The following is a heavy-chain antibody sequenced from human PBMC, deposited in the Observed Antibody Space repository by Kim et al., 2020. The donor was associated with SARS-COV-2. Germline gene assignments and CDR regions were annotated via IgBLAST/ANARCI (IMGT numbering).Heavy chain of an antibody. CDR1: GYTFTSNP. Sequence: ASVKVSCKASGYTFTSNPLHWVRQAPGQRLEWMGWINADNGNTKYSQKFQGRVTITRDTSATTAYMELSSLRSEDTAMYYCARGRQVALFDYWGQGTLVTVSS. CDR3: ARGRQVALFDY. CDR2: INADNGNT. J-gene: IGHJ4*02. D-gene: IGHD5-12*01. V-gene: IGHV1-3*01.